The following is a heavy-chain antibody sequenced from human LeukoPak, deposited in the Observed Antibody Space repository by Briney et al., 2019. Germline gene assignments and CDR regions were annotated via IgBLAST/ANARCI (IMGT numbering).Heavy chain of an antibody. CDR3: ARGSTYCSSISCPMINCDY. D-gene: IGHD2-2*01. J-gene: IGHJ4*02. V-gene: IGHV1-69*01. CDR2: ITPMFGTA. Sequence: GSSVKVSCKASGGTFSSYAISWVRQAPGQGPEWMGGITPMFGTAKYAQKFQGRVTITADESTSTAYMELSSLRSEDTAVYYCARGSTYCSSISCPMINCDYWGRGTLVTVSS. CDR1: GGTFSSYA.